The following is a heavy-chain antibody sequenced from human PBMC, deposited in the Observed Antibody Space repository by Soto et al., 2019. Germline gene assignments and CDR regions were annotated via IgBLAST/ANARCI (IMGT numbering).Heavy chain of an antibody. CDR1: GYTFTSYG. J-gene: IGHJ5*02. D-gene: IGHD2-15*01. CDR2: ISAYNGNT. V-gene: IGHV1-18*01. CDR3: GRDRRLGYCSGGSCYPAAWFDP. Sequence: ASVKVSCKASGYTFTSYGISWLRQAPGQGLEWMGWISAYNGNTNYAQKLQGRVTMTTDTSTSTAYMELRSLRSDDTAVYYCGRDRRLGYCSGGSCYPAAWFDPWGQGTLVTVSS.